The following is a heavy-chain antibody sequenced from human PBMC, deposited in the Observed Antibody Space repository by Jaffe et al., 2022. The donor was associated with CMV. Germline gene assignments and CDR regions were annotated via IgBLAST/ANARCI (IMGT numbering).Heavy chain of an antibody. CDR1: GFTFDDYA. D-gene: IGHD5-12*01. J-gene: IGHJ6*02. CDR2: ISWNSGSI. CDR3: AKDSGYDLGGSYYYYGMDV. V-gene: IGHV3-9*01. Sequence: EVQLVESGGGLVQPGRSLRLSCAASGFTFDDYAMHWVRQAPGKGLEWVSGISWNSGSIGYADSVKGRFTISRDNAKNSLYLQMNSLRAEDTALYYCAKDSGYDLGGSYYYYGMDVWGQGTTVTVSS.